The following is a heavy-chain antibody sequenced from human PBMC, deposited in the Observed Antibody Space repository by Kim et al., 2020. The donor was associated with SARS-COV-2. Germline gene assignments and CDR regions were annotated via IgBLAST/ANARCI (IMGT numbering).Heavy chain of an antibody. D-gene: IGHD3-10*01. J-gene: IGHJ4*02. Sequence: ASVKVSCKASGYTFTSYGISWVRQAPGQGLEWMGSISAYNGNTNYAQKLHGRVTMTTDTSTSTAYMELRSLRSDDTAVYYCARQFGELLSFDYWGQGTLVTVSS. CDR3: ARQFGELLSFDY. CDR1: GYTFTSYG. V-gene: IGHV1-18*01. CDR2: ISAYNGNT.